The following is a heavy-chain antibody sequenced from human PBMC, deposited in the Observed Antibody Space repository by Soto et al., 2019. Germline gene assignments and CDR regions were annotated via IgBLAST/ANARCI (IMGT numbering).Heavy chain of an antibody. J-gene: IGHJ5*02. D-gene: IGHD1-20*01. Sequence: QVQLQESGPGLVKPSQTLSLTCTVSGGSISSGGYYWSWIRQHPGKGLEWIGYIYYSGSTYYNPDLKSLVTISVDTSKNQFALKLSSVTAADTAVYYCARVGGINWFDPWGQGTLVTVSS. CDR3: ARVGGINWFDP. CDR2: IYYSGST. CDR1: GGSISSGGYY. V-gene: IGHV4-31*01.